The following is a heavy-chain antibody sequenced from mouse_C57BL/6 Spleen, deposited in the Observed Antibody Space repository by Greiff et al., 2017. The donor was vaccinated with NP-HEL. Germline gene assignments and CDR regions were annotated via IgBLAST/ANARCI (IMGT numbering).Heavy chain of an antibody. Sequence: VQLQQSGAELVKPGASVKISCKASGYAFSSYWMNWVKQRPGKGLEWIGQIYPGDGDTNYNGKFKGKATLTADKSSSTAYMQLSSLTSEDSAVYFCARGENYGYDGMDYWGQGTSVTVSS. CDR2: IYPGDGDT. CDR1: GYAFSSYW. J-gene: IGHJ4*01. D-gene: IGHD2-2*01. V-gene: IGHV1-80*01. CDR3: ARGENYGYDGMDY.